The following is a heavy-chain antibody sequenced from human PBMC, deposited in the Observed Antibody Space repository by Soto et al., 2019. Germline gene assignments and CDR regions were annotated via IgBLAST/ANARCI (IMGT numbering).Heavy chain of an antibody. V-gene: IGHV5-10-1*01. Sequence: RGESLKISCKGSGYSFTSYWISWVRQMPGKGLEWMGRIDPSDSYTNYSPSFQGHVTISADKSISTAYLQRSSLKASDTAMYYCARHFSSSWYPRLILYYGMDVWGQGTTVTVSS. CDR1: GYSFTSYW. J-gene: IGHJ6*02. D-gene: IGHD6-13*01. CDR2: IDPSDSYT. CDR3: ARHFSSSWYPRLILYYGMDV.